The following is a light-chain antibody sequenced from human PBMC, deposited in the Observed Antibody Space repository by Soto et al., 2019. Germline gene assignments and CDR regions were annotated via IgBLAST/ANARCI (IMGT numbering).Light chain of an antibody. Sequence: IVMTQSPGTLSVSPGGRATLSCRASQSVSSSLAWYQQKPGQAPRLLIYGASTRATGIPARFSGSGSGTEFTLTISSLQSEDFAVYYCQQYNNWWTFGQGTEVEIK. V-gene: IGKV3-15*01. J-gene: IGKJ1*01. CDR3: QQYNNWWT. CDR1: QSVSSS. CDR2: GAS.